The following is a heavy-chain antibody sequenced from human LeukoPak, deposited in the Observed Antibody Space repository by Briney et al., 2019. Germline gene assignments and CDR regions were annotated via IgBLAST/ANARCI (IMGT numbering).Heavy chain of an antibody. Sequence: ASVKVSCKASGYTFTGYLMLWVRQAPGQGLEWMVWINANSGGTKFAQKFKGRVTMTRDTSISTAYMELSRLRSDDTAVYYCARGYSSSLAPLDSWGQGTLVTVSS. CDR1: GYTFTGYL. CDR3: ARGYSSSLAPLDS. D-gene: IGHD6-13*01. J-gene: IGHJ4*02. V-gene: IGHV1-2*02. CDR2: INANSGGT.